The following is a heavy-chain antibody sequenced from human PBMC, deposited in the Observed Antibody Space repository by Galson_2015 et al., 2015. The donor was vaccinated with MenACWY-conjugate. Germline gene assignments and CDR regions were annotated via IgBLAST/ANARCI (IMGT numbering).Heavy chain of an antibody. D-gene: IGHD6-13*01. CDR1: GFTFNNYA. Sequence: LRLSWAASGFTFNNYAMRWFRHSPGRGLEWVSAINGDDDQPFYAEAVKGRFTVARDSARNTVYLQMKSLRPEDTAIYYCAKRIAPSGAPYYFDSWGQGTLVTVSS. V-gene: IGHV3-23*01. J-gene: IGHJ4*02. CDR3: AKRIAPSGAPYYFDS. CDR2: INGDDDQP.